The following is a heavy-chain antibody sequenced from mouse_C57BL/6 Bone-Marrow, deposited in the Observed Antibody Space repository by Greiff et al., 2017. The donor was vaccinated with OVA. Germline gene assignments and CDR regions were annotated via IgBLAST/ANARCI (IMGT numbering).Heavy chain of an antibody. D-gene: IGHD2-1*01. V-gene: IGHV1-72*01. CDR2: IDPNSGGS. CDR1: GFTFTSYW. CDR3: ARRGYGNYVFAY. Sequence: QVQLQQSGAELVQPGASVKLSCTASGFTFTSYWMHWVQQRPGRGLEWIGRIDPNSGGSKYNEKFQSKAPLTVDKPSSTAYRQLSILTYEDSAVYYCARRGYGNYVFAYWGQGTLVTVAA. J-gene: IGHJ3*01.